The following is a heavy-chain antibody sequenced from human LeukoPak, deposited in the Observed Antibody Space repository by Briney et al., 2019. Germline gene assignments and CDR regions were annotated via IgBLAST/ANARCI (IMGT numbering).Heavy chain of an antibody. Sequence: SETLSLTCAVSGYSISSGYNWGWIRQPPGKELEWIGSILYSGSSYQNSSLKSRVTISVDTSKNQFSLKLSSVTAADTAVYYCARHRNVATIMDYWGQGTLVTVSS. CDR2: ILYSGSS. CDR3: ARHRNVATIMDY. CDR1: GYSISSGYN. D-gene: IGHD5-12*01. V-gene: IGHV4-38-2*01. J-gene: IGHJ4*02.